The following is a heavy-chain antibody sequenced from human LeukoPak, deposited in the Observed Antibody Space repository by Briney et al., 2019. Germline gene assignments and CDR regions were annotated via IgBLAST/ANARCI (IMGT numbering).Heavy chain of an antibody. D-gene: IGHD4-17*01. CDR3: ARYVLYGDYENAFDI. Sequence: SETLSLTCTVSGGSISSYFWSWIRPPPGKGLEWIGYIYYSGSTNYNPSLKSRVTIPVDTSKNQFSLKLSSVTAADTAVYYCARYVLYGDYENAFDIWCQGTMVTVSS. CDR2: IYYSGST. V-gene: IGHV4-59*08. CDR1: GGSISSYF. J-gene: IGHJ3*02.